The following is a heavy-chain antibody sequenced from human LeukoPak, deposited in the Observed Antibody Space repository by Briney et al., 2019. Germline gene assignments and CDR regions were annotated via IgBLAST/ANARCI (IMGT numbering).Heavy chain of an antibody. CDR3: AKWGDYDILTGYYVSDF. CDR2: ITGSGDTT. CDR1: GFIFRNYA. Sequence: GESLRLSCAASGFIFRNYAMSWVRQAPGEGQEWVSAITGSGDTTYYTDSVKGRFTISRDNSKNPLYVEMNTLRAEDTAVYYCAKWGDYDILTGYYVSDFWGQGTLVTVPS. D-gene: IGHD3-9*01. V-gene: IGHV3-23*01. J-gene: IGHJ4*02.